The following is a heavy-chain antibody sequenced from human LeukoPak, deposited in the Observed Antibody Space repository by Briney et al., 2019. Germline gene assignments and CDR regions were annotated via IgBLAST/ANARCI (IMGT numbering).Heavy chain of an antibody. CDR3: ARPPTYYYDSSGYNPWGVFLY. J-gene: IGHJ4*02. D-gene: IGHD3-22*01. V-gene: IGHV4-61*02. CDR2: IFTTGNT. Sequence: PSETLSLTCTVSGGSISSGDHYWTWIRQPAGKGLEWIGRIFTTGNTDYNPSLKSRVTMSIDRSKNQFSLKMSSVTAADTAVYYCARPPTYYYDSSGYNPWGVFLYWGQGTLVTVSS. CDR1: GGSISSGDHY.